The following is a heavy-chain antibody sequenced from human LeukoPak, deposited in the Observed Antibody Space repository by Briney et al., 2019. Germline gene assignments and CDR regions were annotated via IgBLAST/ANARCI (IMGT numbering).Heavy chain of an antibody. J-gene: IGHJ4*02. CDR1: GFTFTHYG. D-gene: IGHD1-26*01. V-gene: IGHV3-23*01. CDR3: RDSRWAQPDY. Sequence: GGSLRLSCAASGFTFTHYGMNWVRQAPGKGLEWVSGLTSSGASTYYADSVKGRFTISRDNSKNTVYLQINSLTAEDTAVYCGRDSRWAQPDYWGQGTLVTVSS. CDR2: LTSSGAST.